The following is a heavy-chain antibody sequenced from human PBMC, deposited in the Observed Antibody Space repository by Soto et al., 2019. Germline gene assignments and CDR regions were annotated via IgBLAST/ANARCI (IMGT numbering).Heavy chain of an antibody. Sequence: SETLSLTCAVYGGSFSGYYWSWIRQPPGKGLEWIGEINHSGSTNYNPSLKSRVTISVDTSKNQFSLKLSSVTAADTAVYYCARGRRLLVVAVLNWFDPWGQGTLVTVSS. J-gene: IGHJ5*02. V-gene: IGHV4-34*01. CDR3: ARGRRLLVVAVLNWFDP. D-gene: IGHD2-15*01. CDR1: GGSFSGYY. CDR2: INHSGST.